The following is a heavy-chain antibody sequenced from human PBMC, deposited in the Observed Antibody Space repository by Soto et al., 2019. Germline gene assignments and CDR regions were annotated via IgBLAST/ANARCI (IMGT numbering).Heavy chain of an antibody. Sequence: ASVKVSCKASGGTFSSYAISWVRQAPGQGLEWMGGIIPISGTANYAQKFQGRVTITADESTSTAYMELSSLRSEDTAVYYCARSQGSSTSLELYYYYYYGMDVWGQGTTVTVSS. J-gene: IGHJ6*02. V-gene: IGHV1-69*13. CDR3: ARSQGSSTSLELYYYYYYGMDV. D-gene: IGHD2-2*01. CDR2: IIPISGTA. CDR1: GGTFSSYA.